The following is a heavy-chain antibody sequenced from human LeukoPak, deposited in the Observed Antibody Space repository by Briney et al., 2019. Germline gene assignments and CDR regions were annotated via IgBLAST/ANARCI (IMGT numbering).Heavy chain of an antibody. CDR2: ISYDGSNK. CDR3: AKDPHFDRIAAAGAFDY. V-gene: IGHV3-30*18. D-gene: IGHD6-13*01. CDR1: GFTFSSYG. J-gene: IGHJ4*02. Sequence: GRSLRLSCAASGFTFSSYGMHRVRQAPGKGLEWVAVISYDGSNKYYADSVKGRFTISRDNSKNMLYLQMNSLRAEDTAVYYCAKDPHFDRIAAAGAFDYWGQGTLVTVSS.